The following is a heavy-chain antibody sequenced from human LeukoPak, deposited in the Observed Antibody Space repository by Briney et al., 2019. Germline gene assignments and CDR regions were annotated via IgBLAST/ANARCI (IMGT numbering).Heavy chain of an antibody. CDR1: GVSITTTNW. J-gene: IGHJ4*02. Sequence: PSGTLSLTCGVSGVSITTTNWWTLVRQPPGKGLEWIGEVHLDGRTNYNPSLESRLTISVELSENHISLRLTSVTAADTAVYYCAREGGFYRPLDYSGQRTLVTVSS. D-gene: IGHD3-3*01. CDR2: VHLDGRT. V-gene: IGHV4-4*02. CDR3: AREGGFYRPLDY.